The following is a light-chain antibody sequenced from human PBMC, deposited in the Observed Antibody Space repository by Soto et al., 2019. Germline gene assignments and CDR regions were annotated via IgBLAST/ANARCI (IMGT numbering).Light chain of an antibody. Sequence: DIQMTQSPSTLSASVGDRVTITCRASQSISTSLDWYQQKPGKAPKLLIYKASLLQSGVPSRFSGSGSGTEFTLTISSLQPDDFATYYCRQHSSYPLIFGGGTKVEVK. CDR2: KAS. CDR1: QSISTS. V-gene: IGKV1-5*03. CDR3: RQHSSYPLI. J-gene: IGKJ4*01.